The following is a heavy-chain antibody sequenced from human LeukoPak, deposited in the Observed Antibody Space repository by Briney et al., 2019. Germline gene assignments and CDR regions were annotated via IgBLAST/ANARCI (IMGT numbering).Heavy chain of an antibody. CDR1: GFTFDDYG. CDR3: ARDGSSWYEDPYYFDY. J-gene: IGHJ4*02. Sequence: TGGSLRLSCAASGFTFDDYGMSWVRQAPGKGLEWVSGINWNGGSTGYADSVKGRFTISRDNAKNSLYLQMNSLRAEDTAVYYCARDGSSWYEDPYYFDYWGQGTLVTVSS. CDR2: INWNGGST. D-gene: IGHD6-13*01. V-gene: IGHV3-20*04.